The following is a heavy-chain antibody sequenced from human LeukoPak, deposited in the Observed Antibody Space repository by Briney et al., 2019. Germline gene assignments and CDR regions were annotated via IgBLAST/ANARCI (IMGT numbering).Heavy chain of an antibody. CDR2: INPNSGGT. CDR1: GYTFTGYY. Sequence: ASVKVSCKASGYTFTGYYMHWVRQAPGQGLEWVGWINPNSGGTNYAQKFQGRVTMTRDTSISTAYMELSRLRSDDTAVYYCARDESSGWYGVYWGQGTLVTVSS. D-gene: IGHD6-19*01. V-gene: IGHV1-2*02. CDR3: ARDESSGWYGVY. J-gene: IGHJ4*02.